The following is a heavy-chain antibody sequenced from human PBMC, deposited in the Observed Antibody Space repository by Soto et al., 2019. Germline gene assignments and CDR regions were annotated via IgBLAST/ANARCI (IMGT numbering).Heavy chain of an antibody. CDR3: ARGGHVVVVTAAVDY. Sequence: VQLVQSGAEVKKPGASVKVSCKASGDTFTDYYIHWVRQAPGQGLEWMGTVNPSGGHTTYAQHFLGRLTLPRDTSTSRPYMELTSLPSEDTAVYYCARGGHVVVVTAAVDYWGQGTLVTVSS. J-gene: IGHJ4*02. D-gene: IGHD2-21*02. CDR1: GDTFTDYY. V-gene: IGHV1-46*01. CDR2: VNPSGGHT.